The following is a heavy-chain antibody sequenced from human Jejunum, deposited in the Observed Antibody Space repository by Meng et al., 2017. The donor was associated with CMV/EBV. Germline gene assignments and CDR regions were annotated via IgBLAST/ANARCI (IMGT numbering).Heavy chain of an antibody. J-gene: IGHJ3*02. CDR2: IYYTGST. CDR3: ARRFFASNI. CDR1: GGSVSIGSYY. D-gene: IGHD3-3*01. V-gene: IGHV4-61*01. Sequence: CTVSGGSVSIGSYYWSWIRQPPGKGLEWIGYIYYTGSTDYNPSLKSRVTISRDTSKNQFPLKLSSVTAADTAVYYCARRFFASNIWGQGTMVTVSS.